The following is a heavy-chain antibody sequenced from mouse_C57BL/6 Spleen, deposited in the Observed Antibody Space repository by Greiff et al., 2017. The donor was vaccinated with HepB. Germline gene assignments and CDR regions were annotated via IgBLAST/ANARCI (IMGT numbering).Heavy chain of an antibody. J-gene: IGHJ2*01. D-gene: IGHD1-1*01. Sequence: QVQLKESGPGLVQPSQSLSITCTVSGFSLTSYGVHWVRQSPGKGLEWLGVIWSGGSTDYNAAFISRLSISTDNSKSQVFFKMNSLPADDTAIYYCARTGTTVVAPFDYWGQGTTLTVSS. CDR1: GFSLTSYG. CDR3: ARTGTTVVAPFDY. CDR2: IWSGGST. V-gene: IGHV2-2*01.